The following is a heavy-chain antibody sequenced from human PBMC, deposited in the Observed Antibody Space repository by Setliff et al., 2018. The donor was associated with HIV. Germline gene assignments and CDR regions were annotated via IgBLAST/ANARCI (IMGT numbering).Heavy chain of an antibody. Sequence: SETLSLTCPVSGGSFTSRSYYWGWIRQPPGKGLEWIGGIFYSGITYYNPSLKSRVTISVDTSKNQFSLNLSSVTAADTAVYYCARSKTFYDFWGGYYTHGAFKIWGLGTMVTVSS. J-gene: IGHJ3*02. D-gene: IGHD3-3*01. CDR1: GGSFTSRSYY. CDR2: IFYSGIT. CDR3: ARSKTFYDFWGGYYTHGAFKI. V-gene: IGHV4-39*01.